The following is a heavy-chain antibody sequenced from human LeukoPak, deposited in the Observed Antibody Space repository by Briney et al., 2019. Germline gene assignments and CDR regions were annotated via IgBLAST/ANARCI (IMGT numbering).Heavy chain of an antibody. V-gene: IGHV1-69*13. J-gene: IGHJ4*02. CDR1: GGTFSSYA. D-gene: IGHD3-22*01. CDR3: ARGDYYDSSGYYPITDY. CDR2: IIPISGTA. Sequence: SVKVSCKASGGTFSSYAISWVRQAPGQGLEWMGGIIPISGTANYAQKFQGRVTITADESTSTAYMELSSLRSEDTAVYYCARGDYYDSSGYYPITDYWGQGTLVTVSS.